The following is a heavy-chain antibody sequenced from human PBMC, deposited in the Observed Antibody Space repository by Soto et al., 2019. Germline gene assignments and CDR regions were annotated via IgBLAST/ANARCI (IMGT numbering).Heavy chain of an antibody. CDR1: GYTFTSYA. Sequence: ASVKVSCKASGYTFTSYAMHWVRQAPGQRLEWMGWVNAGNGNTKYSQKFQGRVTITRDTSASTAYMELSSLRSEDTAVYYCARATGGSSGWYPHWGQGTLVTVSS. CDR3: ARATGGSSGWYPH. V-gene: IGHV1-3*01. D-gene: IGHD6-19*01. CDR2: VNAGNGNT. J-gene: IGHJ4*02.